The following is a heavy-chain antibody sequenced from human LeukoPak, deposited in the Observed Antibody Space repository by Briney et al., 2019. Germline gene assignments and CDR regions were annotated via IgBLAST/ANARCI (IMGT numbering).Heavy chain of an antibody. CDR2: IKQDGGQI. J-gene: IGHJ4*02. CDR3: ARLGARQMLEY. CDR1: EFTFSSYW. V-gene: IGHV3-7*01. Sequence: GGSLRLSCAASEFTFSSYWMSWVGRAPGRGLGGVANIKQDGGQIYYLDSVKGRFTVSRDNAKNSLYLQMNSLRAEDTAVYYCARLGARQMLEYWGQGTLVTVSS. D-gene: IGHD4-17*01.